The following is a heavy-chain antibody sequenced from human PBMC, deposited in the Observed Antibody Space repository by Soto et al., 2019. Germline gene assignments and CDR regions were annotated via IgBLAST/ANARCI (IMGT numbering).Heavy chain of an antibody. D-gene: IGHD6-19*01. CDR1: GFDFSSYA. Sequence: GGSLRLSCAASGFDFSSYALHWVRQAPGKGLEWVTVISFDGSNKYYADSVKGRFTISRDNSKNTLHLQMDSLRPEDTAVYFCARTLGQWLANYFDFWGPGTLVTVSS. J-gene: IGHJ4*02. CDR3: ARTLGQWLANYFDF. CDR2: ISFDGSNK. V-gene: IGHV3-30-3*01.